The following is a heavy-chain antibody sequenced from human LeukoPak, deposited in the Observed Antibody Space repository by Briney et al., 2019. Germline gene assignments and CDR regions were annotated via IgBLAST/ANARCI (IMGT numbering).Heavy chain of an antibody. V-gene: IGHV3-23*01. J-gene: IGHJ4*02. Sequence: GGSLRLSCAASGFTFSSYAMSWVRRAPGKGLEWVSAISGSGGSTYYADSVKGRFTISRDNSKNTLYLQMDSLRAEDTAVYYCAKDWVSTVVTPFDYWGQGTLVTVSS. CDR3: AKDWVSTVVTPFDY. D-gene: IGHD4-23*01. CDR2: ISGSGGST. CDR1: GFTFSSYA.